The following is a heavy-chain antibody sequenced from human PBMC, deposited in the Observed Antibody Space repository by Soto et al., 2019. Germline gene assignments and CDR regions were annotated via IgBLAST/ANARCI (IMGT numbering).Heavy chain of an antibody. J-gene: IGHJ4*02. V-gene: IGHV3-7*01. CDR2: IKEDGSET. CDR3: ARLRGDYFDY. Sequence: GGSLRLSCVASGFTFTTYWMTWVRQAPGKGLEWLANIKEDGSETHSLDSVKGRFAISRDNSKNSLYLQMNSLRAEDTAVYYCARLRGDYFDYWGQGTLVTVSS. CDR1: GFTFTTYW.